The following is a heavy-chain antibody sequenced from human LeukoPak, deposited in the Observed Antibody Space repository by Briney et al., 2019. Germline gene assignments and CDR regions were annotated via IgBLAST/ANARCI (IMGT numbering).Heavy chain of an antibody. CDR2: IIPIFGTA. Sequence: AASVNVSCKASGGTFGSYAISWVRQAPGQGLEWMGGIIPIFGTANYAQKFQGRVTITTDESTSTAYMELSSLRSEGTAVYYCARGHNYYDSSGYLNWGQGTLVTVSS. D-gene: IGHD3-22*01. CDR1: GGTFGSYA. J-gene: IGHJ4*02. CDR3: ARGHNYYDSSGYLN. V-gene: IGHV1-69*05.